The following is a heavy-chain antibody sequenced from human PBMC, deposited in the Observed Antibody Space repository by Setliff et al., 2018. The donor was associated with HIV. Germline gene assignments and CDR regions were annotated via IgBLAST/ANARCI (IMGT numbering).Heavy chain of an antibody. J-gene: IGHJ5*02. Sequence: PSETLSLTCTVSGGSVSSPGYYWGWIRQPPGKGLEWIGSVYNSGITFKNPSLKSRVTISVDRSGNQFSLRLPSVTAADTAVYYCATCRHRPSNWFDPWGQGTVVTVSS. V-gene: IGHV4-39*07. CDR1: GGSVSSPGYY. CDR2: VYNSGIT. CDR3: ATCRHRPSNWFDP.